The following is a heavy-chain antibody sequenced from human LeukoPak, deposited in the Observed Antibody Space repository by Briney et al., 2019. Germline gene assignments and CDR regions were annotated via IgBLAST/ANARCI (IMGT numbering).Heavy chain of an antibody. CDR1: GYSISSGYY. V-gene: IGHV4-38-2*02. J-gene: IGHJ4*02. Sequence: SETLSLTCTVSGYSISSGYYWGWIRQPPGKGLEWIGSIYHSGSTYYNPSLKSRVTISVDTSKNQFSLKLSSVTAADTAVYYCVPYSGYDRRFDYWGQGTLVTVSS. D-gene: IGHD5-12*01. CDR3: VPYSGYDRRFDY. CDR2: IYHSGST.